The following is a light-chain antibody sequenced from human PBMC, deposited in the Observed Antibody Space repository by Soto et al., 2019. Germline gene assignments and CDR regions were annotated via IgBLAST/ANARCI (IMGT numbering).Light chain of an antibody. Sequence: EVVRTQSPATLYVSPGERATLSCRASQSVGSYLAWYQQKPSQAPRLLIYGASTRAAGISPRFSGGGSGTEYTLTISCLQSEDFAFYYCQQYNNWARTFGQGTKVGIK. CDR2: GAS. CDR3: QQYNNWART. V-gene: IGKV3-15*01. J-gene: IGKJ1*01. CDR1: QSVGSY.